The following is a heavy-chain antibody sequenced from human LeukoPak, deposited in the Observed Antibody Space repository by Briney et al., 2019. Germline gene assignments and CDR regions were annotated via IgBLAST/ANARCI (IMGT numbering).Heavy chain of an antibody. CDR1: GFTFSDYA. Sequence: GGSLRLSCAASGFTFSDYAMSWVRQAPGKGLEWVATFSGIGGSTYYADSVKGRFTISRDNSKNTLYLQMNSLRAEDTAVYYCAKVYRGFTDYFDYWGQGTLVTVSS. CDR3: AKVYRGFTDYFDY. V-gene: IGHV3-23*01. J-gene: IGHJ4*02. D-gene: IGHD5-12*01. CDR2: FSGIGGST.